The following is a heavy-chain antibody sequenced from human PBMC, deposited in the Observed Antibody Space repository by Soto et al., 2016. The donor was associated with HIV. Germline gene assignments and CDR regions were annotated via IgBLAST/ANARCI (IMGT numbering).Heavy chain of an antibody. V-gene: IGHV4-59*01. CDR1: GSTINGYY. D-gene: IGHD3-9*01. CDR2: IHYSGST. J-gene: IGHJ6*03. CDR3: ARVTDNHDFLTGHQPEYYMDV. Sequence: QVQLQESGPGLVKPSETLSLNCSVSGSTINGYYWSWIRQTPGKRLDWIGNIHYSGSTNYNPSLKSRVTILVDMSKSQFFLKMKSVSAADTAIYYCARVTDNHDFLTGHQPEYYMDV.